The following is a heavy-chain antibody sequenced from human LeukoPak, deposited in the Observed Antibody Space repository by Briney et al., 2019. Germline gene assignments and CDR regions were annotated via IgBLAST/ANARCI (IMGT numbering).Heavy chain of an antibody. J-gene: IGHJ4*02. V-gene: IGHV4-59*01. CDR2: IYYSGST. CDR3: ASGSGYYVGQFDY. D-gene: IGHD1-26*01. CDR1: GGSISSYY. Sequence: SETLSLTCTVSGGSISSYYWSWIRQPPGKGLEWLGYIYYSGSTNYNPSLKSRVTISVDTSKNQFSLKLSSVTAADTAVYYCASGSGYYVGQFDYWGQGTLVTVSS.